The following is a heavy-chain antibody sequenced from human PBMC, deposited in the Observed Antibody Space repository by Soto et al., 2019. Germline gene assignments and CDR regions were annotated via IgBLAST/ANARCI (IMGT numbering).Heavy chain of an antibody. CDR2: ISGSGGST. V-gene: IGHV3-23*01. D-gene: IGHD3-16*01. Sequence: HPVGSLRLSCAASGFTFSSYAMSWVRQAPGKGLEWVSAISGSGGSTYYADSVKGRFTISRDNSKNTLYLQMNSLRAEDTAVYYCAKCQKIGGYYYYGMDVWGQGTTVTVSS. CDR3: AKCQKIGGYYYYGMDV. CDR1: GFTFSSYA. J-gene: IGHJ6*02.